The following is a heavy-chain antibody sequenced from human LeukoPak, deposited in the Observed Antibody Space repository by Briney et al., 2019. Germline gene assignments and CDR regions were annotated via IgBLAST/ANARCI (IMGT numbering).Heavy chain of an antibody. Sequence: GGSLRLSCAASGFTFSNAWMSWVRQAPGKGLEWGGRIKSKTDGGTTDYAAPVKGRFTISRDDSKNTLYLQMNSLKTEDTAVYYCTTESYDFWSGYYPHWGQGTLVTVSS. V-gene: IGHV3-15*01. CDR2: IKSKTDGGTT. CDR3: TTESYDFWSGYYPH. D-gene: IGHD3-3*01. J-gene: IGHJ4*02. CDR1: GFTFSNAW.